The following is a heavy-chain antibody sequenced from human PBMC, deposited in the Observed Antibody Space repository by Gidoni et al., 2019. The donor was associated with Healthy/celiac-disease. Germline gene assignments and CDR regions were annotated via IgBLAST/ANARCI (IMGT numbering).Heavy chain of an antibody. CDR1: GGPSSSGDYY. CDR3: ASMIVVVSWFDP. CDR2: IYYSGST. V-gene: IGHV4-30-4*01. D-gene: IGHD3-22*01. J-gene: IGHJ5*02. Sequence: QVQLQSSGPGLVKPSQTLSLPCTVSGGPSSSGDYYWSWIRQPPGKGLAWIGYIYYSGSTYYNPSLKSRVTISVDTSKNQFSLKLSSVTAADTAVYYCASMIVVVSWFDPWGQGTLVTVSS.